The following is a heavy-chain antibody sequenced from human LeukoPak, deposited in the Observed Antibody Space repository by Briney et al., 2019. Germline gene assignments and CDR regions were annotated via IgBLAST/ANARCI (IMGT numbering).Heavy chain of an antibody. Sequence: ASVTVSFKASGGTFISYAISWVRQAPGQGLEWMGGIIPIFGTANYAQKFQGRVTITTDESTSTAYMELSSLRSEDTAVYYCARGVGDFWSGETYYYYMDVWGKGTTVTVSS. CDR3: ARGVGDFWSGETYYYYMDV. CDR2: IIPIFGTA. D-gene: IGHD3-3*01. J-gene: IGHJ6*03. CDR1: GGTFISYA. V-gene: IGHV1-69*05.